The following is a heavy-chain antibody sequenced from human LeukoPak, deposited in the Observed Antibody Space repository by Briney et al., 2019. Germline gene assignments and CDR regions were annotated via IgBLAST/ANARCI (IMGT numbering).Heavy chain of an antibody. CDR2: IYYSGST. Sequence: SETLSLTCTVSGGSIISYYWSWIRQPPGKGLEWIGYIYYSGSTNYNPSLESRVTILVDTSNNQFSLRLTSVTAADTAVYYCARGSQVGRAAAAFDYWGQGALVTVSS. J-gene: IGHJ4*02. CDR1: GGSIISYY. V-gene: IGHV4-59*08. D-gene: IGHD6-13*01. CDR3: ARGSQVGRAAAAFDY.